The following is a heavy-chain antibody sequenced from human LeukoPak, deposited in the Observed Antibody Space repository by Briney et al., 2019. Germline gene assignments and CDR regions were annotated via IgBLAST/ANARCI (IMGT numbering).Heavy chain of an antibody. V-gene: IGHV4-39*01. CDR1: GGSISNYY. CDR2: IYYSGST. Sequence: SETLSLTCTVSGGSISNYYWGWIRQPPGKGLEWIGSIYYSGSTYYHPSLKSRVTISVDTSKNQFSLKLSSVTAADTAVYYCARSLDYYDSSGYPIDYWGQGTLVTVSS. J-gene: IGHJ4*02. CDR3: ARSLDYYDSSGYPIDY. D-gene: IGHD3-22*01.